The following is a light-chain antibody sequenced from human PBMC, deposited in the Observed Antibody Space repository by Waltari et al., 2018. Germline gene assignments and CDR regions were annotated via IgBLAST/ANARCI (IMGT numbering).Light chain of an antibody. CDR3: QQYFDNPRT. CDR1: QFILYTSNNKNY. CDR2: WAS. J-gene: IGKJ2*01. V-gene: IGKV4-1*01. Sequence: EIVMTQSPESLAVSLGETATISCKSSQFILYTSNNKNYLAWYQQKPGKPPRLLIYWASSRDSGVPDRFSGSWSGTDFTLTISSLQAEDVAVYYCQQYFDNPRTFGQGTRLEIK.